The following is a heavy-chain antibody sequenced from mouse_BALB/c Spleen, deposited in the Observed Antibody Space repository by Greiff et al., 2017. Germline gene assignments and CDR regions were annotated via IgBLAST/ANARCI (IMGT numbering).Heavy chain of an antibody. CDR3: TFGNYGFTY. CDR2: IRLKSNNYAT. J-gene: IGHJ3*01. V-gene: IGHV6-6*02. CDR1: GFTFSNYW. D-gene: IGHD2-1*01. Sequence: DVKLQESGGGLVQPGGSMKLSCVASGFTFSNYWMNWVRQSPEKGLEWVAEIRLKSNNYATHYAESVKGRFTISRDDSKSSVYLQMNNLRVEDTGIYYCTFGNYGFTYWGQGTLVTVSA.